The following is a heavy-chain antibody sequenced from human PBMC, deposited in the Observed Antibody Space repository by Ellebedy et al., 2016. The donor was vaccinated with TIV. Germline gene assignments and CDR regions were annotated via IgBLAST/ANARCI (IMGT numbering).Heavy chain of an antibody. J-gene: IGHJ4*02. CDR1: GFTFSSYG. CDR2: TRFDGSTQ. CDR3: VKGGDIFGELSLDD. V-gene: IGHV3-30*02. Sequence: PGGSLRLSCAASGFTFSSYGMHWVRQAPGKGLEWVAFTRFDGSTQYYADSVKGRFTISRDNSKNTLHLQLNSLKNEDTAVFYCVKGGDIFGELSLDDWGQGTRVIVSS. D-gene: IGHD3-10*01.